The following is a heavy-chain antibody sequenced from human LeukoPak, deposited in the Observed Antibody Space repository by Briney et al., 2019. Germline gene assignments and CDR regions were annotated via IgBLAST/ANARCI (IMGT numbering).Heavy chain of an antibody. D-gene: IGHD3-22*01. J-gene: IGHJ4*02. CDR3: ARSGGNWGLYYDSSGDFDY. CDR2: LPYDGSNK. CDR1: GFTFSSYA. Sequence: PGRSLTLSCAASGFTFSSYAMHWFRQAPGKGLEWVADLPYDGSNKYYADSVKGRFTISRDNSKNTLYLQMNSLRAEDTAVYYCARSGGNWGLYYDSSGDFDYWGQGTLVTISS. V-gene: IGHV3-30-3*01.